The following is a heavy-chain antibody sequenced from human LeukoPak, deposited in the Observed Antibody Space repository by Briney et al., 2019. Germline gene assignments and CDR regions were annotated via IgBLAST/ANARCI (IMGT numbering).Heavy chain of an antibody. CDR1: GGSISSYY. D-gene: IGHD3-16*01. CDR3: AWGGSTHTHFDY. Sequence: PSETLSLTCTVSGGSISSYYWSWIRQPPGKGLEWIGYIYYSGSTNYNPSLKSRVTISVDTSKNQFSLKLSSVTAADTAVYYCAWGGSTHTHFDYWGQGTLVTVSS. CDR2: IYYSGST. V-gene: IGHV4-59*01. J-gene: IGHJ4*02.